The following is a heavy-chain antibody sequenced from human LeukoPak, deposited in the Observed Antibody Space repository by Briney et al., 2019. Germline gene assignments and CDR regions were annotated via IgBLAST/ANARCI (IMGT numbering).Heavy chain of an antibody. CDR1: GFSFSDYY. Sequence: PGGSLRLSCAASGFSFSDYYMSWIRQAPGKGLEWVSYISRGGSSISYADSVKGRFTISRDNTKNLLYLEMNSLRAEDTAMYFCVRDVGAVRGEVYFDYWGQGTLVTVSS. CDR2: ISRGGSSI. CDR3: VRDVGAVRGEVYFDY. J-gene: IGHJ4*02. V-gene: IGHV3-11*04. D-gene: IGHD3-10*01.